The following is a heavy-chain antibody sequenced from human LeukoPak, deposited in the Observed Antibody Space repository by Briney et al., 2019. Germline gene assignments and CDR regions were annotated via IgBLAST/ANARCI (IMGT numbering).Heavy chain of an antibody. CDR2: INHSGGT. J-gene: IGHJ4*02. CDR3: ARSIVGATDFDY. V-gene: IGHV4-34*01. CDR1: GGSFSGYF. Sequence: PSETPSLTCAVYGGSFSGYFWSWIRQPPGKGLEWIGEINHSGGTNYNPSLKSRVTISVDTSKNQFSLKLSSVTAADTAVYYCARSIVGATDFDYWGQGTLVTVSS. D-gene: IGHD1-26*01.